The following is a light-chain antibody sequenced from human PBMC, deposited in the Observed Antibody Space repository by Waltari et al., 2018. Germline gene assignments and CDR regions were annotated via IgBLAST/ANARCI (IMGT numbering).Light chain of an antibody. V-gene: IGKV3D-15*01. CDR3: QQYNIGAT. CDR2: ATS. J-gene: IGKJ3*01. CDR1: QSVSSN. Sequence: EIVMTQSPVMLSVSPGERVTLSCRASQSVSSNLAWYQQRPGQAPRLLIYATSTRATGVPARFSGSGSGTEFILTISSLQSEDLAVYYCQQYNIGATFGPGTKVDIK.